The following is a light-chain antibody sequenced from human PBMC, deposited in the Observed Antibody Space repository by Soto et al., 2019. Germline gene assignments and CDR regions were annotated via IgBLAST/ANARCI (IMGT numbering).Light chain of an antibody. CDR1: QGISNW. CDR3: QQANSFPLT. Sequence: DIQMTQTRSSVSASVGDRVSITCRASQGISNWLAWYQQKPGRAHKLLIYTGSSLQSGVPSRFSGTGSGTDYTHTISSLQPEDVATYYCQQANSFPLTFGGGTKVEIK. V-gene: IGKV1-12*01. CDR2: TGS. J-gene: IGKJ4*01.